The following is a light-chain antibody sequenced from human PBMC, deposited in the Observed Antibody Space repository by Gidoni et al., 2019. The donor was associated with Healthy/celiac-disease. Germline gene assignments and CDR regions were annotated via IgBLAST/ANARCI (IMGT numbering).Light chain of an antibody. J-gene: IGKJ1*01. V-gene: IGKV1-39*01. CDR2: AAS. Sequence: IQMTRSPSCLSASVGDRVTITCRASQSISSYLNWYPQRPGKAPKLLIYAASGLQSGVPSRFSGSGYGTDFTLTISSLQPEDYATYYCQQSYSTHRTFGEETKVEIK. CDR1: QSISSY. CDR3: QQSYSTHRT.